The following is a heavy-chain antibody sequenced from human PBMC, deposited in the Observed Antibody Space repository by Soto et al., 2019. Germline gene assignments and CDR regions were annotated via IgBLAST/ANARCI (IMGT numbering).Heavy chain of an antibody. D-gene: IGHD3-3*01. CDR2: IYYSGST. CDR1: GGSVSSGSYY. V-gene: IGHV4-61*01. CDR3: ARDRGRAGGYYKGAPYYYYGMDV. Sequence: QVQLQESGPGLVKPSETLSLTCTVSGGSVSSGSYYWSWIRQPPGKGLEWIGYIYYSGSTNYNPSLKSLVTISVDTSKNQFSLKLSSVTAADTAVYYCARDRGRAGGYYKGAPYYYYGMDVWGQGTTVTVSS. J-gene: IGHJ6*02.